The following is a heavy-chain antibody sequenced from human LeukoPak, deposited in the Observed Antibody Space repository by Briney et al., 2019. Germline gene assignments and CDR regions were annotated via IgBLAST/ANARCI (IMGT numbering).Heavy chain of an antibody. CDR2: IYYSGST. CDR3: ARALRSSTSLAGY. D-gene: IGHD2-2*01. V-gene: IGHV4-59*01. J-gene: IGHJ4*02. CDR1: GGSISSYY. Sequence: PSETLSLTCTVSGGSISSYYWSWIRQPPGKGLEWIGYIYYSGSTNYNPSLKSRVTISVDTSKNQFSLKLSSVTAADTAVYYCARALRSSTSLAGYWGQGTLVTVSS.